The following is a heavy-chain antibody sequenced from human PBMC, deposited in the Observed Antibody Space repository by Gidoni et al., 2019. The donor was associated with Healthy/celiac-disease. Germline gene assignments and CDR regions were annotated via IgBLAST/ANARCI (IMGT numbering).Heavy chain of an antibody. CDR3: AKDLYYDSSGPNWFDP. CDR1: GFTFSSYA. CDR2: ISGSGGST. J-gene: IGHJ5*02. D-gene: IGHD3-22*01. Sequence: EVQLLESGGGLVQPGGSLRLSCAASGFTFSSYAMRGVRQAPGKGLEWVSAISGSGGSTYYADSVKGRFTISRDNSKNTLYLQMNSLRAEDTAVYYCAKDLYYDSSGPNWFDPWGQGTLVTVSS. V-gene: IGHV3-23*01.